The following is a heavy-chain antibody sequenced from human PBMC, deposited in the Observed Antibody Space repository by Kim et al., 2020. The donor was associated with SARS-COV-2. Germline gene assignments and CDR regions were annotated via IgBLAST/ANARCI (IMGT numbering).Heavy chain of an antibody. CDR3: ARAAAPPVDYGDYPDFDY. Sequence: GGSLRLSCAASGFTFSSYSMNWVRQAPGKGLEWVSSISSSSSYIYYADSVKGRFTISRDNAKNSLYLQMNSLRAEDTAVYYCARAAAPPVDYGDYPDFDYWGQGTLVTVSS. J-gene: IGHJ4*02. CDR1: GFTFSSYS. CDR2: ISSSSSYI. D-gene: IGHD4-17*01. V-gene: IGHV3-21*01.